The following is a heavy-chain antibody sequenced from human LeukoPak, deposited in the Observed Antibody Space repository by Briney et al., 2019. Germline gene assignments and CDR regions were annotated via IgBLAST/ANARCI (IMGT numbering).Heavy chain of an antibody. CDR1: GGSFSGYY. J-gene: IGHJ4*02. CDR2: INHSGST. D-gene: IGHD6-19*01. V-gene: IGHV4-34*01. CDR3: ARGRVVAVAGDFDY. Sequence: PSETLSLTCAVYGGSFSGYYWSWIRQPPGKGLEWIGEINHSGSTNYNPSLKSRVTISVDTSKNQFSLKLSSVTAADTAAYYCARGRVVAVAGDFDYWGQGTLVTVSS.